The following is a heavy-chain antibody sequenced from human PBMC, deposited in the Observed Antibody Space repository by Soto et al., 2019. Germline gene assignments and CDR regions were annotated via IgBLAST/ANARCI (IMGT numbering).Heavy chain of an antibody. D-gene: IGHD3-3*01. J-gene: IGHJ4*02. Sequence: SETLSLTCAVSGGSISSGGYSWSWIRQPPGKGLEWIGYIYHSGSTYYNPSLKSRVTISVDRSKNQFSLKLSSVTAADTAVYYCARSGFGVGLDYWGQGTLVTVSS. CDR3: ARSGFGVGLDY. CDR2: IYHSGST. V-gene: IGHV4-30-2*01. CDR1: GGSISSGGYS.